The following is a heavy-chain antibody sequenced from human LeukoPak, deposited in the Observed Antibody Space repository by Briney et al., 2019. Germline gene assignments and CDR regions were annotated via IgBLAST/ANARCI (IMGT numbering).Heavy chain of an antibody. CDR2: IYTSGST. D-gene: IGHD3-3*02. V-gene: IGHV4-4*07. Sequence: SETLSLTCTVSGRSISSYYWSCIRQPAGKGLEWIGRIYTSGSTNYNPSLKSRVTMSVDTSKNQSSLKLSSVTAADTAVYYCARDRHFAPIFDYWGQGTLVTVSS. CDR3: ARDRHFAPIFDY. CDR1: GRSISSYY. J-gene: IGHJ4*02.